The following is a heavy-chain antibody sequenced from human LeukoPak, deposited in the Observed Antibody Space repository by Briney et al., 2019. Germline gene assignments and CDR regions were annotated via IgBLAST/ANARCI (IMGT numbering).Heavy chain of an antibody. CDR3: ARHVPRGWYGFDY. D-gene: IGHD6-19*01. CDR2: IYYSGST. Sequence: KPSETLSLTCAVYGGSFSGYYWSWIRQPPGKGLEWIGYIYYSGSTNYNPSLKSRVTISVDTSKNQFSLKLSSVTAADTAVYYCARHVPRGWYGFDYWGQGTLVTVSS. CDR1: GGSFSGYY. V-gene: IGHV4-59*08. J-gene: IGHJ4*02.